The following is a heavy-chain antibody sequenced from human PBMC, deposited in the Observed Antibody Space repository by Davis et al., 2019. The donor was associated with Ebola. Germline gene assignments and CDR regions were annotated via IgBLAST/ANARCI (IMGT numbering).Heavy chain of an antibody. CDR1: GFTFSNFH. V-gene: IGHV3-74*01. D-gene: IGHD5-12*01. J-gene: IGHJ4*01. CDR2: IDPDGTGT. CDR3: VRDSGYYSHDY. Sequence: GESLKISCAASGFTFSNFHIHWVRQTPGKGLVWVARIDPDGTGTNYADSVKGRLTISRDNAKNTLSLQMNSLRVEDTAVYYCVRDSGYYSHDYWGHGTLVTVSS.